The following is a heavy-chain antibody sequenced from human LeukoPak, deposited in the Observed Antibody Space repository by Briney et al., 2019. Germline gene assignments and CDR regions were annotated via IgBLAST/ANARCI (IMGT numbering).Heavy chain of an antibody. CDR2: IYYSGST. D-gene: IGHD6-19*01. CDR1: GGSISSSSYY. CDR3: ARGLGGWLRLFDY. Sequence: SETLSLTCTVSGGSISSSSYYWGWIRQPPGKGLEWIGSIYYSGSTYYNPSLKSRVTISVDTSKNQFSLKLSSVTAADTAVYYCARGLGGWLRLFDYWGQGTLVTVSS. J-gene: IGHJ4*02. V-gene: IGHV4-39*07.